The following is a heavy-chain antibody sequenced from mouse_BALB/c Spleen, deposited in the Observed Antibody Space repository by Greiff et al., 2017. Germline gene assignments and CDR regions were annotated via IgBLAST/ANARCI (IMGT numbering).Heavy chain of an antibody. V-gene: IGHV1S81*02. CDR2: INPSNGRT. J-gene: IGHJ4*01. CDR1: GYTFTSYW. Sequence: VQLQQPGAELVKPGASVKLSCKASGYTFTSYWMHWVKQRPGQGLEWIGEINPSNGRTNYNEKFKGKATLTVDKSSSTAYMQLSSLTSEDSAVYYCARNYDAMDYWGQGTSVTVSS. CDR3: ARNYDAMDY.